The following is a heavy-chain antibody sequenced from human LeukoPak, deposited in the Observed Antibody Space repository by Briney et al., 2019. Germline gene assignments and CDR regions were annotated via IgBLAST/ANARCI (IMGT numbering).Heavy chain of an antibody. Sequence: ASVKVSCKASGYTFATFGISWLRQAPGQGLEWLEWISVYNGDTHFARRFQGRVTMTTDTFTSTVYMDLRSLTSDDTAVYYCARAPREGPFDYWGQGSPLTVSS. V-gene: IGHV1-18*01. D-gene: IGHD5-24*01. CDR2: ISVYNGDT. CDR3: ARAPREGPFDY. J-gene: IGHJ4*02. CDR1: GYTFATFG.